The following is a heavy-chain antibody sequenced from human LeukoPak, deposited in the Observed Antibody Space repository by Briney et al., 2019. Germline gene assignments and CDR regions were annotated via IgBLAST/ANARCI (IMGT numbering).Heavy chain of an antibody. D-gene: IGHD2-2*02. CDR1: GYIFTNYW. CDR3: ARFAGGCSSTSCYKDY. J-gene: IGHJ4*02. CDR2: IYPGDSDT. V-gene: IGHV5-51*01. Sequence: GESLKISCKVSGYIFTNYWIGWVRQMPGKDLEGLGVIYPGDSDTRYSPSFQGQVTISADKSISTAYLQWSSLKASDTAMYYCARFAGGCSSTSCYKDYWGQGTLVTVSS.